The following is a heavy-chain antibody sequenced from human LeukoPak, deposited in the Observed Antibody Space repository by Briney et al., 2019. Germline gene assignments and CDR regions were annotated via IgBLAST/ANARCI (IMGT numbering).Heavy chain of an antibody. CDR1: GFTLSSYE. J-gene: IGHJ3*02. CDR2: IDYSGGDT. CDR3: ARGRQNSGSYSDAFDI. Sequence: GGSLRLSCTASGFTLSSYEMSWIRQAPGKGLEWVSSIDYSGGDTHYADSVKGRFTISRDNSKNTLYLQMNSLRAEDTAVYYCARGRQNSGSYSDAFDIWGQGTMVTVSS. V-gene: IGHV3-23*01. D-gene: IGHD1-26*01.